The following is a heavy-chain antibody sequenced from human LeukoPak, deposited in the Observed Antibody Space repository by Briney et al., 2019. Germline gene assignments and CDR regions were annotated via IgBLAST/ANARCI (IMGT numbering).Heavy chain of an antibody. J-gene: IGHJ5*02. CDR2: CDPEDGET. V-gene: IGHV1-24*01. CDR1: GYTLTELS. CDR3: ATDHAGKRSDSFWFDP. Sequence: ASVKVSCKVSGYTLTELSMHWVRQAPGEGLEWRGGCDPEDGETIYAQKFQGRVTMTEDTSTDTAYMELSSLRSEDTAVYYCATDHAGKRSDSFWFDPWGQGTLVTVSS. D-gene: IGHD4-23*01.